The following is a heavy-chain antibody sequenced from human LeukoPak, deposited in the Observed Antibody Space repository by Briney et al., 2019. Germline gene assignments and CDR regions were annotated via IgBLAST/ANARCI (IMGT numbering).Heavy chain of an antibody. D-gene: IGHD1-26*01. J-gene: IGHJ6*03. CDR1: GCSIRSSNW. CDR3: AIHHMGDGYSYFYMDV. Sequence: SETLSRTCDGSGCSIRSSNWWSWIRQPPGKGLEWIGEIYHSGSTKYNASLKVRVTISIDKSKNQFALKLTSVTAADTAMYYCAIHHMGDGYSYFYMDVWGKGTTVTVSS. CDR2: IYHSGST. V-gene: IGHV4-4*02.